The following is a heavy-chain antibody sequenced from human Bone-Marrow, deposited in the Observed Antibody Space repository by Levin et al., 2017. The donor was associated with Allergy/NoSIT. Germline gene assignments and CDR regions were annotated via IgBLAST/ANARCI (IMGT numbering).Heavy chain of an antibody. J-gene: IGHJ4*02. D-gene: IGHD2-15*01. CDR1: GFTFSSYA. Sequence: LSLTCAASGFTFSSYAMSWVRQAPGKGLEWVSAISGSGGSTYYADSVKGRFTISRDNSKNTLYLQMNSLRAEDTAVYYCAKLFCSGGSCYPRTFDYWGQGTLVTVSS. CDR3: AKLFCSGGSCYPRTFDY. CDR2: ISGSGGST. V-gene: IGHV3-23*01.